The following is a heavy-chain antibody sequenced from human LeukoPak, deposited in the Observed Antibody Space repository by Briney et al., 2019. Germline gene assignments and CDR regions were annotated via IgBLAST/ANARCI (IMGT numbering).Heavy chain of an antibody. J-gene: IGHJ4*02. D-gene: IGHD6-13*01. Sequence: SETLSLTCTVSDGAITGYYWGWIRQPPGKGLDWIGHVHYGGSTNYNPSLKSRVTISVDTSKNQFSLKLSSVSAADTAVYYCVRGYSTSWTYYFDYWGQGALVTVSS. CDR3: VRGYSTSWTYYFDY. CDR1: DGAITGYY. V-gene: IGHV4-59*01. CDR2: VHYGGST.